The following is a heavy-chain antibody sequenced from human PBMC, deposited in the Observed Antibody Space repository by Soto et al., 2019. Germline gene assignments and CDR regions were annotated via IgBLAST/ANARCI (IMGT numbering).Heavy chain of an antibody. CDR3: AKSTGTSPLGAFDI. D-gene: IGHD1-1*01. Sequence: QVQLVESGGGVVQPGRSLRLSCAASGFTFSSYGMHWVRQAPGKGLEWVAVISYDGSNKYYADSVKGRFTISRDNSMNTLYLQMNSLRAEDTAVYYCAKSTGTSPLGAFDIWGQGTMLTVSS. CDR2: ISYDGSNK. V-gene: IGHV3-30*18. J-gene: IGHJ3*02. CDR1: GFTFSSYG.